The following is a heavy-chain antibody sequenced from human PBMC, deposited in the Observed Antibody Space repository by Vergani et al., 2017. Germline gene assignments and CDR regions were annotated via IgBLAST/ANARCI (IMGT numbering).Heavy chain of an antibody. V-gene: IGHV5-10-1*01. Sequence: DVQLVQSGAEVKTPGESLRISCKGSGYSFTSYWIRWVRQMPGKGLEWMGRIDPSDSYTNYSPSFQGNVTLPADKSISTAYLQWSSLKASDTAMSYCARHFGTAMVVQFDYWGQGTLVTVSS. D-gene: IGHD5-18*01. J-gene: IGHJ4*02. CDR2: IDPSDSYT. CDR1: GYSFTSYW. CDR3: ARHFGTAMVVQFDY.